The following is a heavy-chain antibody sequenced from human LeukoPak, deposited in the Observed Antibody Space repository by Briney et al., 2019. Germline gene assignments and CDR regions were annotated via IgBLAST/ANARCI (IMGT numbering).Heavy chain of an antibody. CDR1: GGSISSSTYN. CDR2: VYYTGIT. J-gene: IGHJ6*03. CDR3: ARQVRSPVVMFMDV. D-gene: IGHD3-22*01. Sequence: SETLSLTCTVAGGSISSSTYNWGWIRQPPGKGLEWIGSVYYTGITYYNPSVESRVTISVDTSKNHFSLQLNSVTAADTGVYFCARQVRSPVVMFMDVWGKGTTVIVSS. V-gene: IGHV4-39*01.